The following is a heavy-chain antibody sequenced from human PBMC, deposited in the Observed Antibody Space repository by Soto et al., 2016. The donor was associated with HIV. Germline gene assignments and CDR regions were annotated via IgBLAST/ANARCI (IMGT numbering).Heavy chain of an antibody. Sequence: QVQLQQRGAGLLKPSETLSLICAVYGDFFSGYSWSWIRQSPGKGLEWIGEINHSGSTIYNPSLKSRVTISIDTSKNQFSLNLSSVTAADTAVFYCARDDRPQWRRRLSDYYYGMDVWGQGTTVTVSS. V-gene: IGHV4-34*01. CDR2: INHSGST. CDR1: GDFFSGYS. D-gene: IGHD5-12*01. CDR3: ARDDRPQWRRRLSDYYYGMDV. J-gene: IGHJ6*02.